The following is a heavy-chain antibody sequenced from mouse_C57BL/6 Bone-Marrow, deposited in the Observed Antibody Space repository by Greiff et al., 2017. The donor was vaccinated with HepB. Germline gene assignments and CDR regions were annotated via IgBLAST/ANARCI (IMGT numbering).Heavy chain of an antibody. J-gene: IGHJ2*01. D-gene: IGHD1-1*01. CDR1: GYTFTDYY. V-gene: IGHV1-26*01. CDR3: ARPYYYGSPALY. Sequence: EVQLQQSGPELVKPGASVKISCKASGYTFTDYYMNWVKQSHGKSLEWIGDINPNNGGTSYNQKFKGKATLTVDKSSSTAYMELRSLTSEDSAVYYCARPYYYGSPALYWGQGTTLTVSS. CDR2: INPNNGGT.